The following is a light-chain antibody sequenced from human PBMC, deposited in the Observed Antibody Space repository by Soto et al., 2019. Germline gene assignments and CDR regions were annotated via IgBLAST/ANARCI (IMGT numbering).Light chain of an antibody. V-gene: IGKV3-15*01. J-gene: IGKJ5*01. Sequence: EIVMTQSPATLSVSPGERATLSCRASQSVSSNLAWYQQKPGQAPRLLIYGASTRAIGIPARFSGSGSGTEFTLTISSLQSEDYAVHYCQQYNNWTPITFGQGTRLEIK. CDR3: QQYNNWTPIT. CDR2: GAS. CDR1: QSVSSN.